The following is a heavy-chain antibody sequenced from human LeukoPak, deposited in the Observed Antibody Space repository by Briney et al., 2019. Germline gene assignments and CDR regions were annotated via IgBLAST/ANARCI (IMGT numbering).Heavy chain of an antibody. D-gene: IGHD2-2*02. CDR1: GGPFSGYY. Sequence: KPSETLSLTCAVYGGPFSGYYWSWIRQPPGKGLEWIGEINHSGSTNYNPSLKSRVTMSVDTSKNQFSLKLSSVTAADTAVYYCARHQYCSSTSCYNRWFDPWGQGTLVTVSS. CDR3: ARHQYCSSTSCYNRWFDP. V-gene: IGHV4-34*01. J-gene: IGHJ5*02. CDR2: INHSGST.